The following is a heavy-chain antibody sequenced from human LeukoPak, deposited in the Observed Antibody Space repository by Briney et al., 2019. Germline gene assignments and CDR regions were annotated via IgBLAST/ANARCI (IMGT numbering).Heavy chain of an antibody. CDR1: GFTFSSYA. CDR3: ARERRGMIRGVLDY. J-gene: IGHJ4*02. V-gene: IGHV3-30*04. D-gene: IGHD3-10*01. CDR2: ISYDGSNK. Sequence: GGSLRLSCEASGFTFSSYAMHRVRQAPGKGLEWVAVISYDGSNKYYADSVKGRFTISRDNAKNSLYLQMNSLRAEDTAVYYCARERRGMIRGVLDYWGQGTLVTVSS.